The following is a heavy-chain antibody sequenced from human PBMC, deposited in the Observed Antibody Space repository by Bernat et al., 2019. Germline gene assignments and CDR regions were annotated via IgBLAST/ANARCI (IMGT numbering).Heavy chain of an antibody. V-gene: IGHV3-53*01. CDR3: ARDHPGGTGYYYYMDV. J-gene: IGHJ6*03. Sequence: EVQLVESGGGLIQPGGSLRLSCAASGFTVSSNYMSWVRQAPGKGLEWVSVIYSGGSTYYADSVKGRFTISRDNSKNTLYLQMNRLRAEDTAVYYCARDHPGGTGYYYYMDVWGKGTTVTVSS. CDR2: IYSGGST. D-gene: IGHD1-1*01. CDR1: GFTVSSNY.